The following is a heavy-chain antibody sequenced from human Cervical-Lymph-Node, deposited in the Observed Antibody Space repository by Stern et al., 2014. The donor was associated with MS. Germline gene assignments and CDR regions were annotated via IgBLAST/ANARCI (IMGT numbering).Heavy chain of an antibody. CDR1: GFTFSSYA. CDR3: ASLYYYDSSGDNWFDP. CDR2: ISYDGSNK. D-gene: IGHD3-22*01. J-gene: IGHJ5*02. V-gene: IGHV3-30*01. Sequence: MQLVESGGGVVQPGRSLRLSCAASGFTFSSYAMHWVRQAPGKGLEWVAVISYDGSNKYYADSVKGRFTISRDNSKNTLYLQMNSLRAEDTAVYYCASLYYYDSSGDNWFDPWGQGTLVTVSS.